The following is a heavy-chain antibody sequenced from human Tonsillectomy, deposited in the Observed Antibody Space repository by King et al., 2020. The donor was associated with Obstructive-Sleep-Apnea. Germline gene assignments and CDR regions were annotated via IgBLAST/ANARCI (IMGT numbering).Heavy chain of an antibody. CDR2: INPIGGLT. V-gene: IGHV1-46*03. CDR3: AREGNYYGSGTYYRHYYYAMDV. CDR1: GYIFSNYY. D-gene: IGHD3-10*01. J-gene: IGHJ6*02. Sequence: VQLVESGAEVKKPGASVKISCKASGYIFSNYYMHWVRQAPGQGLEWMGNINPIGGLTGYAQNLQGRVTMTRDTSTSTVYMELSRLTSEDTAVYYCAREGNYYGSGTYYRHYYYAMDVWGQGTTVTVSS.